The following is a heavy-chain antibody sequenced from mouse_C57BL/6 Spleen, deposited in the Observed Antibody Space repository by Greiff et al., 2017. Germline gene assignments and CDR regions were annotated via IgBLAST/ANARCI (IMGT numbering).Heavy chain of an antibody. CDR2: ISGGGGNT. D-gene: IGHD2-2*01. CDR3: ARHRYYGYDDYAMDY. J-gene: IGHJ4*01. CDR1: GFTFSSYT. V-gene: IGHV5-9*01. Sequence: EVKLMESGGGLVKPGGSLKLSCAASGFTFSSYTMSWVRQTPEKRLEWVATISGGGGNTYYPDSVKGRFTISRDNAKNTLYLQMSSLRSEDTALYYCARHRYYGYDDYAMDYWGQGTSVTVSS.